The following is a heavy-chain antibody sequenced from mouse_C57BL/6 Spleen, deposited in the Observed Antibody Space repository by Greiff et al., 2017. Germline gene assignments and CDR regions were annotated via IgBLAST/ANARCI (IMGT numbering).Heavy chain of an antibody. Sequence: QVQLQQSGAELVRPGASVKLSCKASGYTFTDYYINWVKQRPGQGLEWIARIYPGRGNTYYNEKFKGKATLTAEKSSSTAYMQLSSLTSEDSAVYFCARRGYDYWGQGTTLTVST. CDR2: IYPGRGNT. CDR3: ARRGYDY. J-gene: IGHJ2*01. D-gene: IGHD3-1*01. V-gene: IGHV1-76*01. CDR1: GYTFTDYY.